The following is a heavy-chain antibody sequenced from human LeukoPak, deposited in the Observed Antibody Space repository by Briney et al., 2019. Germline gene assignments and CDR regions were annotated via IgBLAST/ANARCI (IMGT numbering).Heavy chain of an antibody. D-gene: IGHD4-17*01. J-gene: IGHJ5*02. Sequence: GRSLRLSCAASGFTFSSYGMHWVRQAPGKGLEWVSSITGGHYATYNTDSVKGRFTISRDNAKNTLYLQMNSLRADDTAIYYCTKDPNGDYIGAFDPWGQGTLVTVSS. CDR1: GFTFSSYG. CDR3: TKDPNGDYIGAFDP. CDR2: ITGGHYAT. V-gene: IGHV3-23*01.